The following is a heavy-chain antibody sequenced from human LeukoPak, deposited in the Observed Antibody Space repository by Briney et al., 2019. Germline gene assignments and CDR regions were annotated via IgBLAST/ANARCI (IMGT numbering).Heavy chain of an antibody. J-gene: IGHJ4*02. Sequence: SETLSLTCTVSGGSISSYYWSWIRQPPGKGLEWIGYIYCSGSTNYNPSLKSRVTISVDTSKNQFSLKLSSVTAADTAVYYCARGRGYCSSTSCYGLDFDYWGQGTLVTVSS. CDR1: GGSISSYY. V-gene: IGHV4-59*01. D-gene: IGHD2-2*01. CDR3: ARGRGYCSSTSCYGLDFDY. CDR2: IYCSGST.